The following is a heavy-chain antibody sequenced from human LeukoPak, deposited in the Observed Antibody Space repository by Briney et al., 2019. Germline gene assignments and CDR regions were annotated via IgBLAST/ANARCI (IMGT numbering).Heavy chain of an antibody. CDR1: GGSISSYH. J-gene: IGHJ4*02. V-gene: IGHV4-59*08. CDR3: ARPNQYCTGLRCYSGHY. D-gene: IGHD2-15*01. CDR2: TYNSGST. Sequence: SETLSLTCTVSGGSISSYHWSWIRQPPGKGLEWIGDTYNSGSTNYNPSLKSRVTISVDTSKNQFSLNLNSVTAADTAVYYCARPNQYCTGLRCYSGHYWGQGTLVTVSS.